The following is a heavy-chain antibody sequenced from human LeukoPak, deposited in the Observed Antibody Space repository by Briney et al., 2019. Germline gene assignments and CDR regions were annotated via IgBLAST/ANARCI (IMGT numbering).Heavy chain of an antibody. Sequence: GGSLRLSCAASGFTFSSYSMNWVRQAPGKGLEWVSSISSSSSYIYYADSVMGRFTISRDNSKNTLYLQMNSLRAEDTAVYYCASFGPIAAAGTEGTHWFDPWGQGTLVTVSS. D-gene: IGHD6-13*01. CDR3: ASFGPIAAAGTEGTHWFDP. CDR1: GFTFSSYS. V-gene: IGHV3-21*01. J-gene: IGHJ5*02. CDR2: ISSSSSYI.